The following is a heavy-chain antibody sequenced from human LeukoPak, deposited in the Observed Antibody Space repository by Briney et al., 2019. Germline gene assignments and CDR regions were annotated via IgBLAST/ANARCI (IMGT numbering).Heavy chain of an antibody. CDR2: MYYSGTT. J-gene: IGHJ4*02. V-gene: IGHV4-39*01. CDR3: ARHTRDYGSGSYVDY. CDR1: GGSISSSSYY. Sequence: SETLSLTCTVSGGSISSSSYYWGWIRQPPGEGLEWIGSMYYSGTTYYSPSLQSRATISVDTSKNQFSLKLSSVTAADTAVYYCARHTRDYGSGSYVDYWGQGTLVTVSS. D-gene: IGHD3-10*01.